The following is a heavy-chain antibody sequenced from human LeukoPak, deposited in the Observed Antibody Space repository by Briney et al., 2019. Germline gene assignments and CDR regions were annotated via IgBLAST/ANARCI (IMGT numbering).Heavy chain of an antibody. D-gene: IGHD3-10*01. CDR2: ISYDGSNK. V-gene: IGHV3-30-3*01. CDR1: GFTFSSYA. J-gene: IGHJ4*02. CDR3: AGGFVDY. Sequence: GGSLRLSCAASGFTFSSYAMHWVRQAPGKGLEWVAVISYDGSNKYYADSVKGRFTISRDNSKNTLYLQMNSLRAEDTAVYYCAGGFVDYWGQGTLVTVSS.